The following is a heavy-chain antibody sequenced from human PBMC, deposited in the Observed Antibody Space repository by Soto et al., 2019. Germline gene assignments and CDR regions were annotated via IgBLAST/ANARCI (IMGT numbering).Heavy chain of an antibody. CDR2: ISAYNDNT. J-gene: IGHJ4*02. Sequence: QVQLVKSGNEVKKPGASVKVSCKASGYTFTSYGISWVRQAPGQGLEWMGWISAYNDNTNYAQKLQGIVTMTTETSTSTAYLEVRSLRSDDTAVYYCARDSFGIAVAFLDYWGQGTLVTVSS. D-gene: IGHD6-19*01. CDR1: GYTFTSYG. CDR3: ARDSFGIAVAFLDY. V-gene: IGHV1-18*04.